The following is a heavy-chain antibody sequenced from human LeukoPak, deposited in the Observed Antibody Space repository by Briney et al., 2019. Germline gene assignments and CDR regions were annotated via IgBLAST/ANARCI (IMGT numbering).Heavy chain of an antibody. D-gene: IGHD3-10*01. V-gene: IGHV3-23*01. CDR3: AKLPQYYYGSWSYYTDYYYGMDV. Sequence: GGSLRLSCAASGFTLSSYAMSWVRQAPGKGLEWVSAISGSGGSTYYAATVKGRFTISRDNSKKTLYLQMNSLRAEDTAVYYCAKLPQYYYGSWSYYTDYYYGMDVWGQGTTVTVSS. J-gene: IGHJ6*02. CDR2: ISGSGGST. CDR1: GFTLSSYA.